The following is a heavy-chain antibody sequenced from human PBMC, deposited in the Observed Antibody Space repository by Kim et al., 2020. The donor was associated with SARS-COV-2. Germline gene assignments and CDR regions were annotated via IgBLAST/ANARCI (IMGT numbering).Heavy chain of an antibody. CDR2: IGSGGAT. D-gene: IGHD6-6*01. CDR3: AKEMGVYGAPYFDY. V-gene: IGHV3-23*01. Sequence: GGSLRLSCVASGFSFSSFAMSWVRQAPGKGPEWVSCIGSGGATFYVDSVKGRFTMSRDNSRNTLYLQMNSLRVEDTAFYYCAKEMGVYGAPYFDYWGEGTLVTVSS. CDR1: GFSFSSFA. J-gene: IGHJ4*02.